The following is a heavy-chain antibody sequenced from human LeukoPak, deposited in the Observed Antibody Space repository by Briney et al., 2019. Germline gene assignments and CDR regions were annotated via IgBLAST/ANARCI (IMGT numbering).Heavy chain of an antibody. CDR1: GDSISSYY. Sequence: SETLSLTCTVSGDSISSYYWSWIRQPAGKGLEWVGRMYTSETTNYNPSLKGRVTMSVDTSKNQLSLKLSSVTAADTAVYYCARLYYYGSGMFSAFDIWGQGTVVTVSS. CDR3: ARLYYYGSGMFSAFDI. J-gene: IGHJ3*02. D-gene: IGHD3-10*01. CDR2: MYTSETT. V-gene: IGHV4-4*07.